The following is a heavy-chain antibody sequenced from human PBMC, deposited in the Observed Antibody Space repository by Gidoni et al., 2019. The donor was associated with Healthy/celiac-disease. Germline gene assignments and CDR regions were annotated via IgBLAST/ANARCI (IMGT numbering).Heavy chain of an antibody. D-gene: IGHD3-22*01. CDR2: ISGSGGST. Sequence: EVQLLESGGGLVQPGGSLRLSCAASGFTFSSYAMSWVRQAPGKGLEWVSAISGSGGSTYYADSVKGRFTIFRDNSKNTLYLQMNSLRAEDTAVYYCAKDVDYYDSSGSFDYWGQGTLVTVSS. CDR1: GFTFSSYA. V-gene: IGHV3-23*01. CDR3: AKDVDYYDSSGSFDY. J-gene: IGHJ4*02.